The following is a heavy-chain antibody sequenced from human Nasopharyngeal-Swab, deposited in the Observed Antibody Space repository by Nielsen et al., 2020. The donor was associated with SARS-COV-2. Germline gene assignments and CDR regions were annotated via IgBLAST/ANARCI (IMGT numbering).Heavy chain of an antibody. CDR1: GFTFSSYD. Sequence: GGSLRLSCAASGFTFSSYDMHWVRQVPVKGLEWVSSIGTEGDTHYPDSVKGRFTISRENAKSSPYLQMNIVRAEDTGVYYCARARGINLGLGVVGDMDVWGKGTTVTVSS. CDR2: IGTEGDT. CDR3: ARARGINLGLGVVGDMDV. D-gene: IGHD3-3*01. J-gene: IGHJ6*03. V-gene: IGHV3-13*01.